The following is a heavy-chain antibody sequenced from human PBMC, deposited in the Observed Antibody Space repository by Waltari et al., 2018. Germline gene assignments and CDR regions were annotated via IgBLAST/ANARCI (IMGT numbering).Heavy chain of an antibody. Sequence: QVQLVQSGAEVKKPGASVKVSCKASGYTFTSYGISWVRQAPGQGLEWMGWISAYNGNTNYAQKLQGRVTMTTDTSTSTAYMELRSLRSDDTAVYYCARDRRGRYSSSSGDAFDIWGQGTMVTVSS. CDR2: ISAYNGNT. V-gene: IGHV1-18*01. J-gene: IGHJ3*02. CDR1: GYTFTSYG. D-gene: IGHD6-6*01. CDR3: ARDRRGRYSSSSGDAFDI.